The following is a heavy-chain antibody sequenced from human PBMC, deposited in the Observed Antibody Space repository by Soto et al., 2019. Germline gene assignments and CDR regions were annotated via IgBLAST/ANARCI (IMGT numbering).Heavy chain of an antibody. CDR3: ARALVDDYYGLDF. Sequence: LSLTCTVSGGSITRSPYYWSWIRQLPGKGLEWIGYIYYTGSTYYNPSLTSRVFISMDRSENQFSLNLNFVTAADTAVYYCARALVDDYYGLDFWGQGTTVTVSS. V-gene: IGHV4-31*03. CDR1: GGSITRSPYY. CDR2: IYYTGST. J-gene: IGHJ6*02.